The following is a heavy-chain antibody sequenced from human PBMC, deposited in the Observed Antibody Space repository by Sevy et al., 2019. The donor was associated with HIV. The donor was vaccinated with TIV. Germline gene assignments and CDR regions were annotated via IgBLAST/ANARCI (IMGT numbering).Heavy chain of an antibody. J-gene: IGHJ4*02. V-gene: IGHV4-38-2*01. Sequence: SETQSLTCAVSGYSITSGYLWGWIRQPPGKGLEWIGSVFHGGSTYYNPSLNSRVIISVDTSKNQFSLKLNSVTAADTAVYYCARHSHGSGTYYVPFDSWGQGTLVTVSS. CDR2: VFHGGST. CDR3: ARHSHGSGTYYVPFDS. CDR1: GYSITSGYL. D-gene: IGHD3-10*01.